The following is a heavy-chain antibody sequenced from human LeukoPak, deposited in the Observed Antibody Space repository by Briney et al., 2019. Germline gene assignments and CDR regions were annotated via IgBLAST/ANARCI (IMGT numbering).Heavy chain of an antibody. CDR2: IHYSWST. Sequence: PSETLSLTCTVSGDSISTYYWSWIRQPPGKGLELIGYIHYSWSTNYNPSLRSRVTISVDTSKNQFSLKLSSATAADTAVYFCARRAINSVMFDYWGQGTLVTVSS. CDR3: ARRAINSVMFDY. J-gene: IGHJ4*02. V-gene: IGHV4-59*08. D-gene: IGHD3-16*01. CDR1: GDSISTYY.